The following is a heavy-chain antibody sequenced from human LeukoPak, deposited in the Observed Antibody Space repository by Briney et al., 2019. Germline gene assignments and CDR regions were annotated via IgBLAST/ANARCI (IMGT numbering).Heavy chain of an antibody. CDR2: IRYDGSNK. V-gene: IGHV3-30*02. CDR3: AKDQGEQQLVPSGIDP. J-gene: IGHJ5*02. D-gene: IGHD6-13*01. Sequence: GGSLRLSCAASGFTFRSYGMHWVRQAPGKGLEWVAFIRYDGSNKYYADSVKGRFTISRDNSKNTLYLQMNSLRAEDTAVYYCAKDQGEQQLVPSGIDPWGQGTLVTVSS. CDR1: GFTFRSYG.